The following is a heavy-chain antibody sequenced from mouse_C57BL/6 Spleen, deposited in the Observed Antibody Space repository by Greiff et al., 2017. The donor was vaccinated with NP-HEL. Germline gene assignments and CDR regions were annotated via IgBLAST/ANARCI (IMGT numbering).Heavy chain of an antibody. CDR1: GFSLTSYG. V-gene: IGHV2-2*01. Sequence: VQLQQSGPGLVQPSQSLSITCTVSGFSLTSYGVHWVRQSPGKGLEWLGVIWSGGSTDYNAAFISRLSISKDNSKSQVFFKMNSLQADDTAIYYCARKGISTVVAPYYAMDYWGQGTSVTVSS. CDR2: IWSGGST. CDR3: ARKGISTVVAPYYAMDY. D-gene: IGHD1-1*01. J-gene: IGHJ4*01.